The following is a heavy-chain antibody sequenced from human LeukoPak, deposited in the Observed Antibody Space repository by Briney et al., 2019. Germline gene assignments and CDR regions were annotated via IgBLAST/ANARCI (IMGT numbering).Heavy chain of an antibody. V-gene: IGHV3-23*01. J-gene: IGHJ4*02. CDR2: ISSSGDSA. CDR3: AKEFTKE. D-gene: IGHD1-1*01. CDR1: GFTFSTYG. Sequence: GGSLRLSCAASGFTFSTYGMSWVRQAPGKGLEWVSGISSSGDSAYYADSVKGRFTISRDNSKSTLFLQTNSLRAEDTALYYCAKEFTKEWGQGTLVTVSS.